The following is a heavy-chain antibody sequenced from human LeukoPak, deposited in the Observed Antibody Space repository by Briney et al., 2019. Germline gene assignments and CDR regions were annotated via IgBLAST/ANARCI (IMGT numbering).Heavy chain of an antibody. CDR2: IYSGGST. D-gene: IGHD4-23*01. CDR1: AFIFSSYW. Sequence: GGSLRLSFAASAFIFSSYWMSWVRQAPGKGLEWVSVIYSGGSTYYADSVKGRFTISRDNSKNTLYLQMNSLRAEDTAVYYCARDGEDYGGNAGAFDIWGQGTMVTVSS. CDR3: ARDGEDYGGNAGAFDI. J-gene: IGHJ3*02. V-gene: IGHV3-66*01.